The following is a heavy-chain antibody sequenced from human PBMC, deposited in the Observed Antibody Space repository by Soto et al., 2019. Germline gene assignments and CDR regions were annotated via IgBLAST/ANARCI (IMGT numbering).Heavy chain of an antibody. Sequence: GGSLRLSCAASGFTFSSYWMSWVRQAPGKGLEWVANIKQDGSEKFYVDSVKGRFTISRDNAKNSLHLQMNSLRSEDTAVYYCARGDYYDGSGSFDDAFDIWGLGTRVTVSS. D-gene: IGHD3-22*01. J-gene: IGHJ3*02. V-gene: IGHV3-7*05. CDR2: IKQDGSEK. CDR3: ARGDYYDGSGSFDDAFDI. CDR1: GFTFSSYW.